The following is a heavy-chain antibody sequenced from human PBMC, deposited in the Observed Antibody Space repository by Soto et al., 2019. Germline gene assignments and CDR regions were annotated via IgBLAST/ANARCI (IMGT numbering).Heavy chain of an antibody. CDR3: ARRCHRPGSGSFIDK. Sequence: SETLSLTCTVSGDSISSKNYYWEWIRLPPGKGLEWIGSIYDNGGTYYNPSLKSRVTIHVETPKKQISLKLKSVTAADSALYYCARRCHRPGSGSFIDKWGQGTLVTVFS. D-gene: IGHD3-10*01. CDR1: GDSISSKNYY. J-gene: IGHJ4*02. V-gene: IGHV4-39*01. CDR2: IYDNGGT.